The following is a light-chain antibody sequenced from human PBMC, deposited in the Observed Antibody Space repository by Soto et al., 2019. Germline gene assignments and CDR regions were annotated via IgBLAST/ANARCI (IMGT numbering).Light chain of an antibody. J-gene: IGKJ1*01. Sequence: EIVLTQSPATLSLSPGERATLSCRASQSVSSYLAWYQQKPGQAPRLLIYDASNRATGIPARFSGSGSGTDFTLTISSLEPEDFAVYYCQQRSNWPPWTLGQGTKVEFK. CDR3: QQRSNWPPWT. CDR1: QSVSSY. V-gene: IGKV3-11*01. CDR2: DAS.